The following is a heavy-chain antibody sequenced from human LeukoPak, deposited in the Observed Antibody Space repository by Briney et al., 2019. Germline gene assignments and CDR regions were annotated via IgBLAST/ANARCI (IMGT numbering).Heavy chain of an antibody. Sequence: SETLSLTCTVSGGSISSSSYYWGWIRQPPGKGLEWIGSLYYSGSTYYNPSLKSRVTISVDTSKNQFSLKLNSVTAADTAVYYCARRNDFGIWGQGTMVTVSS. CDR3: ARRNDFGI. CDR2: LYYSGST. V-gene: IGHV4-39*01. J-gene: IGHJ3*02. CDR1: GGSISSSSYY.